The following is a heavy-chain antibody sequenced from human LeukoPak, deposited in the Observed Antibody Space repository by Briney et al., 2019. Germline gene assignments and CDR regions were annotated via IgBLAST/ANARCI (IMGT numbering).Heavy chain of an antibody. D-gene: IGHD3-22*01. CDR2: TYPRNFDT. Sequence: GDSLKISSKASGYSFVNYWIGWVRKMPGKGLEWMGITYPRNFDTKYSPSFQGQVTVSADKSTSTAYLQWGSLKASDTAIYYCARFEGVELSPYASSGIKVCLVFWGEGIPVTVSS. V-gene: IGHV5-51*01. J-gene: IGHJ4*02. CDR1: GYSFVNYW. CDR3: ARFEGVELSPYASSGIKVCLVF.